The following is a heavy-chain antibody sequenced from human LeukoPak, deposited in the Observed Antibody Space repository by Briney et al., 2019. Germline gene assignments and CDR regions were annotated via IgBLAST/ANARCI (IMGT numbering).Heavy chain of an antibody. CDR1: GFTFSNYA. CDR2: TSYDGSDK. V-gene: IGHV3-30*02. J-gene: IGHJ4*02. CDR3: AKDRANAWSSDY. Sequence: GGSMRLSWAVSGFTFSNYAMYWVRQAPGKGMEWVAFTSYDGSDKYYAYAVKGRFSISRDNSKNALYLQMNSRRAEDTAVYYCAKDRANAWSSDYWGQGTLVTVFS. D-gene: IGHD3-10*01.